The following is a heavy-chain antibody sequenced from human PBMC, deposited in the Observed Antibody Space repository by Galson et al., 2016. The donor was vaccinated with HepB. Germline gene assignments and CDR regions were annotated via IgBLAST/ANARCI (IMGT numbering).Heavy chain of an antibody. CDR3: VRSYDFGEGTFEY. Sequence: SLRLSCAASGFSFSNYGMHWVRQAPGKGLEWVAVIWSDGSNIYYADSVKGRFTISRDNSKNTLFLQMNSLRAEDTAVYYCVRSYDFGEGTFEYWGQGTLVTVSS. D-gene: IGHD4-17*01. J-gene: IGHJ4*02. CDR1: GFSFSNYG. CDR2: IWSDGSNI. V-gene: IGHV3-33*01.